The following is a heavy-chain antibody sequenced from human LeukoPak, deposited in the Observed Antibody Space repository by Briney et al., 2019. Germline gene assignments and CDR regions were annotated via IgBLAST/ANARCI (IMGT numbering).Heavy chain of an antibody. Sequence: PGGSLRLSCAASGFTFSNYWTHWVRQAPGEALMWVSRIKSDGSSTTYADSVKGRFTISRDNAKNTLYLQMNSPRAEDTAVYYCSRDSLSSCGGDCYSGLDVWGQGTTVTVSS. CDR2: IKSDGSST. CDR1: GFTFSNYW. D-gene: IGHD2-21*02. CDR3: SRDSLSSCGGDCYSGLDV. V-gene: IGHV3-74*01. J-gene: IGHJ6*02.